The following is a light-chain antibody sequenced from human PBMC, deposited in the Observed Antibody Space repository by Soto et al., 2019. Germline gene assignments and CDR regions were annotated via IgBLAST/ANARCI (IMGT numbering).Light chain of an antibody. CDR1: KLGNKY. Sequence: YELTQPPSVSVSPGQTASITCSGDKLGNKYACWYQQKPGQSPVLVIYQDMKRPSGIPERFSGSNSGNTATLTISGTQAMDEADYYCQAWDSSTVVFGGGTKLTVL. CDR3: QAWDSSTVV. J-gene: IGLJ2*01. CDR2: QDM. V-gene: IGLV3-1*01.